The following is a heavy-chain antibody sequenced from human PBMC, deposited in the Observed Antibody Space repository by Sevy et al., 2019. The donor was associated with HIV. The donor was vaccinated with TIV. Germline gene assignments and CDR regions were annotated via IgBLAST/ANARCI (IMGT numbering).Heavy chain of an antibody. V-gene: IGHV3-48*02. D-gene: IGHD6-13*01. CDR3: ARGSGRSWFFS. CDR2: ISSSGTPI. CDR1: GFTFSTSN. J-gene: IGHJ5*02. Sequence: GGSLRLSCVDSGFTFSTSNMNWVRQAPGKGLEWVSYISSSGTPIFYADSVKGRFTISRDNAKNSLYLQMNSLRDDDTAVYYCARGSGRSWFFSWGQGTLVTVSS.